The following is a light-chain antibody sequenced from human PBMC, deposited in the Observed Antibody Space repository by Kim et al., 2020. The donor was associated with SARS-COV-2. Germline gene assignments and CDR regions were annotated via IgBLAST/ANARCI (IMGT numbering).Light chain of an antibody. CDR3: QQRYNWPLT. J-gene: IGKJ4*01. CDR2: DAS. CDR1: QSVSTY. Sequence: EIVLTQSPATLSLSPGERATLSCRASQSVSTYLAWYQQKPGQAPRLLMYDASTRATGIPARFSGSGSGSDFTLTISSLEPEDFVVYYCQQRYNWPLTYGGGTKVDIK. V-gene: IGKV3-11*01.